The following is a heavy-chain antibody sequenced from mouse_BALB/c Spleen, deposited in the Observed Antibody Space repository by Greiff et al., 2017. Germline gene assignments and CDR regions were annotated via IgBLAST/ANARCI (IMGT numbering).Heavy chain of an antibody. V-gene: IGHV1-69*02. CDR3: ARGLNFAD. CDR2: IDPSDSYT. CDR1: GYTFTSYW. Sequence: QVQLQQPGAELVKPGASVKLSCKASGYTFTSYWLHWVKQRPGQGLEWIGEIDPSDSYTNYNQKFKGKATLTVDKSSITADRQLSSLTSEDSAVYYGARGLNFADWGEGTLVTVSA. D-gene: IGHD1-3*01. J-gene: IGHJ3*01.